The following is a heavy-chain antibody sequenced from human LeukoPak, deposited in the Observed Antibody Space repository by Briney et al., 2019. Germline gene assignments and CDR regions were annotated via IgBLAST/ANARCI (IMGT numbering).Heavy chain of an antibody. D-gene: IGHD6-19*01. J-gene: IGHJ4*02. Sequence: GGSLRLSCAASGFTFSSYWMTWIRQAPGKGLEWVANIKQDGSEKYYVDSVKGRFTISRDNAKNSLYLQMNSLRAEDTAVYYCAKPRYSSEAWSFDYWGQGTLVTVSS. V-gene: IGHV3-7*03. CDR2: IKQDGSEK. CDR3: AKPRYSSEAWSFDY. CDR1: GFTFSSYW.